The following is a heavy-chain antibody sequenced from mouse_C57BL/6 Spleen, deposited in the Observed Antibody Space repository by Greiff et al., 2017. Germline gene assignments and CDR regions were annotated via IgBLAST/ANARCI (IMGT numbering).Heavy chain of an antibody. CDR2: INPSSGYT. Sequence: VQPQQSGAELARPGASVKMSCKASGYTFTSYTMHWVKQRPGQGLEWIGYINPSSGYTKYNHKFKDKATLTADKSSSTAYMQPGSLTSEDSAVYDCARGSSYYWDFDVWGTGTTVTVSS. V-gene: IGHV1-4*01. CDR1: GYTFTSYT. J-gene: IGHJ1*03. D-gene: IGHD1-1*01. CDR3: ARGSSYYWDFDV.